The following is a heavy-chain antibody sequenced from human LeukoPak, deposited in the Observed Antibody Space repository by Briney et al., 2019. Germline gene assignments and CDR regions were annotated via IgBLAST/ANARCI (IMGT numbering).Heavy chain of an antibody. CDR1: GFTFSNYW. D-gene: IGHD3-3*01. Sequence: GGSLRLSCAASGFTFSNYWMTWVRQAPGRGLEWVADIKQDGSEKLYVNSVRGRFTISRDNAKMSLFLQMNSLRAEDTAVYYCARDNGVVHGVYYMDVWGKGTTVTVS. CDR3: ARDNGVVHGVYYMDV. J-gene: IGHJ6*03. CDR2: IKQDGSEK. V-gene: IGHV3-7*01.